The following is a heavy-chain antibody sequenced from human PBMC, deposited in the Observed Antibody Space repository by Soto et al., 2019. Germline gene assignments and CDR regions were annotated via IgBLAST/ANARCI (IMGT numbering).Heavy chain of an antibody. Sequence: PSETLSLTCTVSGGSISSGGYYWSWIRQPPGKGLEWIGYIYYSGSTYYNPSLKSRVTISVDTSKNQFSLKLSSVTAADTAVYYCAREGNCSSTSCSQEINWFDPWGQGTLVTLSS. CDR2: IYYSGST. D-gene: IGHD2-2*01. V-gene: IGHV4-30-4*01. CDR1: GGSISSGGYY. CDR3: AREGNCSSTSCSQEINWFDP. J-gene: IGHJ5*02.